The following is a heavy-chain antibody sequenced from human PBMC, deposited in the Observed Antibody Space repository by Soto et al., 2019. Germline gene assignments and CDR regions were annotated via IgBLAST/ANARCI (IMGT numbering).Heavy chain of an antibody. V-gene: IGHV3-21*01. Sequence: EVQLVESGGGLVKPGGSLRLSCAVSGSTFSTYIMNWVRQAPGKGLEWVSSISVSSRYIYYADSVKGRFTISRDNAKNALYLQMNSLSAEDTAVYYCARTTIFGASGMDFWGQGTTVTVSS. CDR1: GSTFSTYI. J-gene: IGHJ6*02. D-gene: IGHD3-3*01. CDR2: ISVSSRYI. CDR3: ARTTIFGASGMDF.